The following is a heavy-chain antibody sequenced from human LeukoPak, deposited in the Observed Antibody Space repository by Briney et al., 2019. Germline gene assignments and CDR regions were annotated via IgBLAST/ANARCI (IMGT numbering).Heavy chain of an antibody. Sequence: SETLSLTCTVSGGSISSSSYYWGWIRQPPGKGLEWIGSIYYSGSTYYNPSLKSRVTISVDTSKNQFSLKLSSVTAADTAVYYCAIPSAHSGSYDFFYWGQGTLVTVSS. CDR1: GGSISSSSYY. CDR3: AIPSAHSGSYDFFY. J-gene: IGHJ4*02. V-gene: IGHV4-39*01. D-gene: IGHD1-26*01. CDR2: IYYSGST.